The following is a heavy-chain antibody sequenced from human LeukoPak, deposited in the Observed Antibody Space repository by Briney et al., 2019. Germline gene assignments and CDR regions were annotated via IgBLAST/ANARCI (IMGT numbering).Heavy chain of an antibody. Sequence: SETLSLTCTASGGSISSSSYYWGWIRQPPGKGLEWIGSIYYSGSTYYNPSLKSRVTISVDTSKNQFSLKLSSVTAADTAVYYCAREVGYCSGGSCYNWFDPWGQGTLVTVSS. CDR1: GGSISSSSYY. D-gene: IGHD2-15*01. CDR3: AREVGYCSGGSCYNWFDP. CDR2: IYYSGST. J-gene: IGHJ5*02. V-gene: IGHV4-39*02.